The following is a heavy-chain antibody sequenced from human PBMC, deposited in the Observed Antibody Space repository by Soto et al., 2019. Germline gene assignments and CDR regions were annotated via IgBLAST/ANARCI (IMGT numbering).Heavy chain of an antibody. Sequence: GGSLRLSCAASGFTFSSYDMHWVRQATGKGLEWVSAIGTAGDTYYPGSVKGRFTISRENAKNSLYLQMNSLRAEDTAVYYCARGGVVAARLYYYYGMDVWGQGTTVTVSS. J-gene: IGHJ6*02. D-gene: IGHD6-6*01. CDR1: GFTFSSYD. V-gene: IGHV3-13*01. CDR2: IGTAGDT. CDR3: ARGGVVAARLYYYYGMDV.